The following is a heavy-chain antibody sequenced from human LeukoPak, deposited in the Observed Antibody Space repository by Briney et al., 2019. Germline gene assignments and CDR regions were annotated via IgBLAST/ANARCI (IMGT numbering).Heavy chain of an antibody. CDR1: GFTFSSYA. CDR2: ISGSGGST. CDR3: AKSVAAAGTKGPFDY. Sequence: GGSLRLSCAASGFTFSSYAMSWVRQAPGKGLEWVSAISGSGGSTYYADSVKGRFTISRDNSKNTLYLQMNSLRAEDTAVYYLAKSVAAAGTKGPFDYWGQGTLVTVSS. J-gene: IGHJ4*02. V-gene: IGHV3-23*01. D-gene: IGHD6-13*01.